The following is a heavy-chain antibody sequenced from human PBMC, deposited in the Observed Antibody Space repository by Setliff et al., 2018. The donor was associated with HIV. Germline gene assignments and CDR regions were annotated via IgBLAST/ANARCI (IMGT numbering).Heavy chain of an antibody. J-gene: IGHJ3*02. V-gene: IGHV1-24*01. CDR1: GYTLTKLS. CDR2: FDPEDGNT. CDR3: ATVSHTNVAAHDAFDI. D-gene: IGHD6-19*01. Sequence: KVSCKVSGYTLTKLSRHWVRQAPGKGLEWMGGFDPEDGNTIYAQKFQGRVTMTADTSTDTAYMELSSLRPEDTAVYYCATVSHTNVAAHDAFDIWGQGTMVT.